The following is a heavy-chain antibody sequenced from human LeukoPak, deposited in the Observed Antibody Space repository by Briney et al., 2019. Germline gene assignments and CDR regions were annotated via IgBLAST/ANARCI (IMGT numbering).Heavy chain of an antibody. CDR2: ISAYNGNT. V-gene: IGHV1-18*01. CDR1: GYTFTSYG. Sequence: ASVKVSCEASGYTFTSYGITWVRQAPGQGLEWMGWISAYNGNTNYAQKLQGRVTMTRDTSTSTAYMELRSLRSDDTAVYYCARNLVGATTGGNYWGQGTLVTVSS. J-gene: IGHJ4*02. CDR3: ARNLVGATTGGNY. D-gene: IGHD1-26*01.